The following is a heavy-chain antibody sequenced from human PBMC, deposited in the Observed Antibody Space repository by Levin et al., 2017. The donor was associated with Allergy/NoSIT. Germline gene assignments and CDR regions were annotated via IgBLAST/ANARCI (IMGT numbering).Heavy chain of an antibody. J-gene: IGHJ4*02. V-gene: IGHV4-30-2*01. CDR2: IYHSGST. CDR3: ARGERQWLPFDY. D-gene: IGHD4/OR15-4a*01. CDR1: GGSISSGGYS. Sequence: SETLSLTCAVSGGSISSGGYSWSWIRQPPGKGLEWIGYIYHSGSTYYNPSLKSRVTISVDRSKNQFSLKLSSVTAADTAVYYCARGERQWLPFDYWGQGTLVTVSS.